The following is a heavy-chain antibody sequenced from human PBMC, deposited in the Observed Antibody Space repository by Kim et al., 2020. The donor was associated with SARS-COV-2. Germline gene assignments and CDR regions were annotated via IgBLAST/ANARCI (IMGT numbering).Heavy chain of an antibody. CDR3: AKAAHIAVAGTFLYFDY. J-gene: IGHJ4*02. V-gene: IGHV3-23*01. CDR1: GFTFSSYA. D-gene: IGHD6-19*01. Sequence: GGSLRLSCAASGFTFSSYAMSWVRQAPGKGLEWVSAISGSGGSTYYADSVKGRFTISRDNSKNTLYLQMNSLRAEDTAVYYCAKAAHIAVAGTFLYFDYWGQGTLVTVSS. CDR2: ISGSGGST.